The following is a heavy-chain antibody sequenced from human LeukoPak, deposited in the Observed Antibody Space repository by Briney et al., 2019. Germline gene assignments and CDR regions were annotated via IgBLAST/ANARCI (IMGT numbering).Heavy chain of an antibody. CDR2: IIPIFGTA. V-gene: IGHV1-69*13. Sequence: SVKVSCKAPGGTFSSYAISWVRQAPGQGLEWMGGIIPIFGTANYAQKFQGRVTITADESTSTAYMELSSLRSEDTAVYYCARVSAEDEITMVRGVRIVDYWGQGTLVTVSS. D-gene: IGHD3-10*01. CDR3: ARVSAEDEITMVRGVRIVDY. J-gene: IGHJ4*02. CDR1: GGTFSSYA.